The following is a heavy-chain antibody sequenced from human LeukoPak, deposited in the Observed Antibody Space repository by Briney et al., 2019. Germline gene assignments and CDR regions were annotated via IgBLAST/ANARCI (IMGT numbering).Heavy chain of an antibody. CDR1: GGSISSHY. J-gene: IGHJ4*02. CDR3: ARTLYYFDY. V-gene: IGHV4-59*11. Sequence: SETLSLTCTVSGGSISSHYWSWIRQPPGKGLEWIGYIYYSGSTNYNPSLKSRVTISVDTSKNQFSLKLSSVTAADTAVYYCARTLYYFDYWGQGTLVTVSS. CDR2: IYYSGST.